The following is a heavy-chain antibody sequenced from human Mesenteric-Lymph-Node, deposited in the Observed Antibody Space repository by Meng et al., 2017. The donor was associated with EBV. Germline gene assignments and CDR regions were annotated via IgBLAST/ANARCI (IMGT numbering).Heavy chain of an antibody. CDR2: IYFTGST. J-gene: IGHJ5*02. V-gene: IGHV4-61*01. CDR1: GDSVSSGNNY. D-gene: IGHD4-11*01. CDR3: AREGTTVTRWFDP. Sequence: QGPMKVSGPGLGKPSETLSLTSKVSGDSVSSGNNYWSWIRQSPGRGLEWIGNIYFTGSTFYNPALKSRVTISGDTSKNQFSLKLTSVTAADTAVYYCAREGTTVTRWFDPWGPGTLVTVSS.